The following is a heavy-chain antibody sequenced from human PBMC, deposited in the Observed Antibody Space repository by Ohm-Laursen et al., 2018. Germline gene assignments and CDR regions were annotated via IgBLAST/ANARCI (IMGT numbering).Heavy chain of an antibody. Sequence: GSLRLSCTASGFTFSSYWMSWVRQAPGKGLEWVANIKQDGSEKYYVDSVKGRFTISRDNAKNSLYLQMNSLRAEDTAVYYCAREDFWSGYNLDYWGQGTLVTVSS. V-gene: IGHV3-7*01. CDR1: GFTFSSYW. CDR2: IKQDGSEK. D-gene: IGHD3-3*01. J-gene: IGHJ4*02. CDR3: AREDFWSGYNLDY.